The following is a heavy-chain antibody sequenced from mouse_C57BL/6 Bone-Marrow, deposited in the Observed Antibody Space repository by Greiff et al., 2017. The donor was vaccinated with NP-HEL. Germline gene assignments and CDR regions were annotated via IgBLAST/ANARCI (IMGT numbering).Heavy chain of an antibody. J-gene: IGHJ3*01. Sequence: QVQLKESGAELVRPGASVKLSCKASGYTFTDYYINWVKQRPGQGLEWIARIYPGSGNTYYNEKFKGKATLTAEKSSSTAYMQLSSLTSEDSAVYFCASPHYYGSSWAWFAYWGQGTLVTVSA. CDR1: GYTFTDYY. CDR3: ASPHYYGSSWAWFAY. CDR2: IYPGSGNT. D-gene: IGHD1-1*01. V-gene: IGHV1-76*01.